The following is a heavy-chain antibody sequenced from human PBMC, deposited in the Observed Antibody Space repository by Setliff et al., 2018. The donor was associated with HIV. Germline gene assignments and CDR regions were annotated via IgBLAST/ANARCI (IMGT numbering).Heavy chain of an antibody. D-gene: IGHD5-12*01. CDR1: GGSISSHY. CDR3: ARLVWTGYGSRASDI. V-gene: IGHV4-59*11. CDR2: VYYIGST. Sequence: PSETLSLTCTVSGGSISSHYWNWIRQPPGKGLEWIGYVYYIGSTNYNPSLQSRVTISIDTSKTQFSLKLTSVTTADTAVYYCARLVWTGYGSRASDIWGQGTVVTVSS. J-gene: IGHJ3*02.